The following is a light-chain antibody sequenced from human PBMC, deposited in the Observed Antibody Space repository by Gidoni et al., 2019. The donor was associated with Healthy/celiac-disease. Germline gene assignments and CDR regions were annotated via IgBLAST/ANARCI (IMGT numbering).Light chain of an antibody. CDR3: QQYDNLPVA. CDR2: DAS. J-gene: IGKJ3*01. V-gene: IGKV1-33*01. Sequence: DIQMTQSPSSLSASVGDRVTITCQASQDISNYLNWYQQKPGKAPKLLIYDASNLETGVPSRFSGSGSGTDFTFTISSLQPEDIATYDCQQYDNLPVAFXPXTKVDIK. CDR1: QDISNY.